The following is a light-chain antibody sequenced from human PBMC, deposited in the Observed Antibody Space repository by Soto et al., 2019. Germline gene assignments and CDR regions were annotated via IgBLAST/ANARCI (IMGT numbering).Light chain of an antibody. V-gene: IGLV2-14*01. CDR2: EVS. CDR1: SSDVGGYNY. Sequence: QSALTQPASVSGSPGQSITISCTGTSSDVGGYNYVSWYQQHPGKAPKLIIYEVSNRPSGVSNHFSGSKSGNTASLTISGLQAEDEADYYCSSYIRSSTYVFGTGTKLTVL. CDR3: SSYIRSSTYV. J-gene: IGLJ1*01.